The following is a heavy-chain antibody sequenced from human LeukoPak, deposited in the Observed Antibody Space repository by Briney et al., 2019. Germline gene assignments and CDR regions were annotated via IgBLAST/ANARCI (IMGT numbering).Heavy chain of an antibody. D-gene: IGHD1/OR15-1a*01. J-gene: IGHJ4*02. Sequence: ESGPTLVNPTQTLTLTCTFSGFSLYSSGVGVGWIRQPPGKAPEWLAVIYWDDDKRYNPSLRSSLTMSKDASKSQVFLVISNMDPVDTATYYCAHRRPGHLTGWDNSYFDNWGPGTLVTVSS. CDR2: IYWDDDK. CDR1: GFSLYSSGVG. V-gene: IGHV2-5*02. CDR3: AHRRPGHLTGWDNSYFDN.